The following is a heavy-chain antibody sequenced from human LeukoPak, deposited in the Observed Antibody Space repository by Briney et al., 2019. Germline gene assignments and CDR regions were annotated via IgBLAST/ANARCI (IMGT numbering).Heavy chain of an antibody. CDR3: ARDSGGRDFDH. V-gene: IGHV3-7*05. J-gene: IGHJ4*02. CDR2: IKKDGSGK. D-gene: IGHD2-15*01. Sequence: PGGSLRLSCAASGFTFSTYWMAWFRQAPGKGPEWVTNIKKDGSGKYCVDSVKGRFTISRDNANNLLYLQMNSLRTEDTAVYFCARDSGGRDFDHWGQGALVTVS. CDR1: GFTFSTYW.